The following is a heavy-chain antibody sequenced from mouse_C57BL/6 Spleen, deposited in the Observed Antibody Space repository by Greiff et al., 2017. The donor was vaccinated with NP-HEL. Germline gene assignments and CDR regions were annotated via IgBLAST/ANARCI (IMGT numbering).Heavy chain of an antibody. CDR3: AREITTVVGRDFDV. D-gene: IGHD1-1*01. CDR2: INPSNGGT. CDR1: GYTFTSYW. V-gene: IGHV1-53*01. J-gene: IGHJ1*03. Sequence: VQLQQPGTELVKPGASVKLSCKASGYTFTSYWMHWVKQRPGQGLEWIGNINPSNGGTNYNEKFKSKATLTVDKSSSTAYMQLSSLTSEDSAVYYCAREITTVVGRDFDVWGTGTTVTVSS.